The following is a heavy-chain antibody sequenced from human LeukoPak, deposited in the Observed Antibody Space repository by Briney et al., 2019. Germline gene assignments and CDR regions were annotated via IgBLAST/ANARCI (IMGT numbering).Heavy chain of an antibody. J-gene: IGHJ4*02. CDR3: ARFETVAAKPLEY. CDR1: GFTFSDYS. CDR2: ISSTSTYR. Sequence: GGSLRLSCAASGFTFSDYSMNWVRQAPGKGLDWVSSISSTSTYRLYADSVKGRFTISRDNARNSLYLQMNSLRAEDTAVYYCARFETVAAKPLEYWGQGTLVTVSS. V-gene: IGHV3-21*01. D-gene: IGHD6-19*01.